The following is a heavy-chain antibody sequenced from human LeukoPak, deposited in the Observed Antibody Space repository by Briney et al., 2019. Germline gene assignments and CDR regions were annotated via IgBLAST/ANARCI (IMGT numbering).Heavy chain of an antibody. CDR2: ISSSSSYT. CDR3: AREEGSYRRFDY. Sequence: KPGGSLRLSCAASGFTFSDYYMSWIRQAPGKGLEWVSYISSSSSYTNYADSVKGRFTISRDNAKNSLYLQMDSLRAEDTAVYYCAREEGSYRRFDYWGQGTLVTVSS. V-gene: IGHV3-11*05. D-gene: IGHD3-16*02. CDR1: GFTFSDYY. J-gene: IGHJ4*02.